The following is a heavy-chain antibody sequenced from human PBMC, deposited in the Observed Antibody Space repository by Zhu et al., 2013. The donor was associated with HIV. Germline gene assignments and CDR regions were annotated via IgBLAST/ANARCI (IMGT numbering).Heavy chain of an antibody. V-gene: IGHV1-8*02. CDR1: GYTFGSYQ. Sequence: QVQLVQSGAEVKKPGASVKVSCKASGYTFGSYQINWVRQATGQGPEWMGWLNPRSGNTGYAQRFQGRLTMTRNSSIATAYLDLKSLTFDDTAFYFCVRQGGVEYTSGYPTFLYWGQGSLVTVSS. CDR2: LNPRSGNT. CDR3: VRQGGVEYTSGYPTFLY. D-gene: IGHD3-3*01. J-gene: IGHJ4*02.